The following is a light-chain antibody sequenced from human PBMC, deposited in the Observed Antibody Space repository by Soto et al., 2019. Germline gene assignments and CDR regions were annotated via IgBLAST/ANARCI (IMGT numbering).Light chain of an antibody. V-gene: IGLV2-23*01. Sequence: QSALTQPASVSGSPGQSITISCTGTSSDVGSYNLVSWYQQHPGKAPKLMIYEDNKRPSGVSNRFSGYKSGNTASLTISGLQAEYEAHYYCCSYAPISTVVFGGGTKLTVL. CDR3: CSYAPISTVV. J-gene: IGLJ3*02. CDR1: SSDVGSYNL. CDR2: EDN.